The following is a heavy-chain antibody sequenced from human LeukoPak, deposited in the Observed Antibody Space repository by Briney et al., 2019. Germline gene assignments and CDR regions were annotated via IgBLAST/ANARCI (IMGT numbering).Heavy chain of an antibody. CDR2: ISAYNGNT. Sequence: ASVKVSCKASGYTFTTYGISWVRQAPGQELEWMGWISAYNGNTNYAQKLQGRVTMTTDTSTSTAYMELRSLRSDDTAVYCCSRDPSAAAIGDYWGQGTLVTVS. J-gene: IGHJ4*02. CDR3: SRDPSAAAIGDY. D-gene: IGHD2-2*01. CDR1: GYTFTTYG. V-gene: IGHV1-18*01.